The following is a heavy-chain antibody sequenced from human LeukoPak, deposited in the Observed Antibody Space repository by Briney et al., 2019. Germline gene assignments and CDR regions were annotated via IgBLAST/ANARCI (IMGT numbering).Heavy chain of an antibody. CDR2: ISSSSSYI. CDR1: GFTFSSYS. V-gene: IGHV3-21*01. J-gene: IGHJ3*02. Sequence: PGGSLRLSCAASGFTFSSYSMNWVRQAPGKGLEWVSSISSSSSYIYYADSVKGRFTISRDNAKNSLYLQMNSLRAEDTAVYYCARYRKPYIVEDAFDIWGQGTMVTVSS. D-gene: IGHD2-15*01. CDR3: ARYRKPYIVEDAFDI.